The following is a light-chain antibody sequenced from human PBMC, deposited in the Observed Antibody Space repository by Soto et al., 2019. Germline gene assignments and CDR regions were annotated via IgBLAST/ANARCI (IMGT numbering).Light chain of an antibody. J-gene: IGKJ1*01. Sequence: DIVMTQSPLSLPVTPGEPASISCSSSQSLLQSNGYNYLDWYLQKPGQSPQLLIYFGSYRASGVPDRFSGSGSGTDYTLKIRRVEAEDVGVYYCMQSRQSPPTLGQGTKVEI. V-gene: IGKV2-28*01. CDR1: QSLLQSNGYNY. CDR3: MQSRQSPPT. CDR2: FGS.